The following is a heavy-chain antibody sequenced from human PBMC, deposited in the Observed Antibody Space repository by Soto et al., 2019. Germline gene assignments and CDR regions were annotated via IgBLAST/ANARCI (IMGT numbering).Heavy chain of an antibody. CDR2: ISAYNGNT. CDR1: GYTFTTYG. D-gene: IGHD3-9*01. J-gene: IGHJ5*02. Sequence: ASVKVSCKASGYTFTTYGISWVRQAPGQGLEWMGWISAYNGNTNYAQKLQGRVTMTTDTSTSTAYMELRSLRSDDTAVYYCARSYDILTGYDRFDPWGQGTLVTVSS. V-gene: IGHV1-18*01. CDR3: ARSYDILTGYDRFDP.